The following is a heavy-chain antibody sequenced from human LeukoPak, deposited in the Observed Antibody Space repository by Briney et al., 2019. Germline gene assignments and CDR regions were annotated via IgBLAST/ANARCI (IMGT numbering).Heavy chain of an antibody. Sequence: QTGGSLRLSCAASGFIFNNYAMSWVRQAPGKGLEWVSAISGGGGNTYYADSVQGRFTISRDSSKNTLYLQMDSLRAEDTAIYYCAKVLCTSTTCPPDFWGQGALVAVSS. D-gene: IGHD2-2*01. V-gene: IGHV3-23*01. CDR2: ISGGGGNT. J-gene: IGHJ4*02. CDR1: GFIFNNYA. CDR3: AKVLCTSTTCPPDF.